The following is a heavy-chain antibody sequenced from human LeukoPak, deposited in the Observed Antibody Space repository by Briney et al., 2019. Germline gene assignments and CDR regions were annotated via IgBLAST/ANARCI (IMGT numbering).Heavy chain of an antibody. D-gene: IGHD6-13*01. V-gene: IGHV3-21*01. CDR3: ARVGSSSWYSRDYYYYMDV. Sequence: GGSLRLSCAASGFTFSSYSMNWVRQAPGKGLEWVSSISSSSSYIYYADSVKGRFTISRDNAKNSLYLQMNSPRAEDTAVYYCARVGSSSWYSRDYYYYMDVWGKGTTVTISS. CDR2: ISSSSSYI. J-gene: IGHJ6*03. CDR1: GFTFSSYS.